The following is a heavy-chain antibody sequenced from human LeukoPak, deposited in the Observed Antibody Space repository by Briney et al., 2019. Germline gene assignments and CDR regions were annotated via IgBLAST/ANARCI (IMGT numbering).Heavy chain of an antibody. D-gene: IGHD3-22*01. CDR3: ASSYGSSAYYPFDY. J-gene: IGHJ4*02. CDR1: GFAFRSNA. CDR2: ISDSGGST. V-gene: IGHV3-23*01. Sequence: SGGSLRLSCVASGFAFRSNAMSWVRQAPGKGLEWVSLISDSGGSTNYADSVKGRFTISRDNSKNTLYLQMNTLRAEDTAIYYCASSYGSSAYYPFDYWGQGTLVTVFS.